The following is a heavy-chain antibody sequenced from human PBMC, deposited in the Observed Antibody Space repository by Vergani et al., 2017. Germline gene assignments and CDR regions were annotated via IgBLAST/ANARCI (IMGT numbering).Heavy chain of an antibody. Sequence: EVQLVESGGGLVKPGGSLRLSCAASGFTFSNAWMSWVRQAPGNGLEWVGRIKSKTDGGTTDYAAPVKGRFTISRDDSKNTLYLQMNSLKTEDTAVYYCTTDRRGYCSGGSCRAGSVYGMDVWGQGTTVTVSS. V-gene: IGHV3-15*01. D-gene: IGHD2-15*01. CDR2: IKSKTDGGTT. J-gene: IGHJ6*02. CDR1: GFTFSNAW. CDR3: TTDRRGYCSGGSCRAGSVYGMDV.